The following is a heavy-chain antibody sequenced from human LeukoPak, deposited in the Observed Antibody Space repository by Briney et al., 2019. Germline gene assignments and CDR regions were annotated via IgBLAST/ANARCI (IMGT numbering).Heavy chain of an antibody. J-gene: IGHJ5*02. Sequence: ASVKVSCKPFGGTFRSHIFSWVRQAPGQGLEWMGKITPIIDSAKYSQKFRDRLTITGDSTTGTAYMELSSLTPEDTALYYCTRVNLRGSQYNWFDPWGQGTLVIVSS. D-gene: IGHD1-26*01. V-gene: IGHV1-69*08. CDR1: GGTFRSHI. CDR3: TRVNLRGSQYNWFDP. CDR2: ITPIIDSA.